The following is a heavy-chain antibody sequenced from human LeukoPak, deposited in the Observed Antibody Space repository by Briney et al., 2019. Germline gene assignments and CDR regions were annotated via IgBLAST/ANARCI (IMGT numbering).Heavy chain of an antibody. Sequence: GGSLRLSCRASGFTFSNYAINWVRQAPGKGLEWVAAISYDGIDIAYADSVRGRFTISRDNSKSALYLQMSSLRAEDSALYYCAKHLFHYRKYNSDYGVLDTWGQGTLVTVSS. CDR3: AKHLFHYRKYNSDYGVLDT. V-gene: IGHV3-30*18. J-gene: IGHJ5*02. CDR1: GFTFSNYA. D-gene: IGHD4-11*01. CDR2: ISYDGIDI.